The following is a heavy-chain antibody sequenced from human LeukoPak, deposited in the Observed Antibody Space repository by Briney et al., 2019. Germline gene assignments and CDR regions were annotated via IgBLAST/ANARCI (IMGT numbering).Heavy chain of an antibody. D-gene: IGHD5-18*01. V-gene: IGHV4-39*07. CDR1: GGSISSSSYY. CDR3: ARPRGYSYGSPLGY. CDR2: IYFSGST. J-gene: IGHJ4*02. Sequence: PSETLSLTCTVSGGSISSSSYYWGWIRQPPGKDLEWIGSIYFSGSTYYNPSLKSRVTISVDTSKNQFSLKLSSVTAADTAVYYCARPRGYSYGSPLGYWGQGTLVTVSS.